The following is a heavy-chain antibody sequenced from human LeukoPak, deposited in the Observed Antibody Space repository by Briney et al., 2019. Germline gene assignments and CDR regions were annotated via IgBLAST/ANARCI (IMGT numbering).Heavy chain of an antibody. CDR1: GGSISSSNW. CDR2: IYHSGST. V-gene: IGHV4-4*02. Sequence: SETLSLTCAVSGGSISSSNWWNWVRQPPGKGLEWIGEIYHSGSTNYNPSLKSRVTISVDKSKNQFSLKLSSVTAADTAAYYCARKTYDSSGLIPHPGVFDIWGQGTMVTVSS. D-gene: IGHD3-22*01. J-gene: IGHJ3*02. CDR3: ARKTYDSSGLIPHPGVFDI.